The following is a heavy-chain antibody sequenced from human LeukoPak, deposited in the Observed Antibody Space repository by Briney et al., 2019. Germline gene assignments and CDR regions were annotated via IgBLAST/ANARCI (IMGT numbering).Heavy chain of an antibody. CDR1: GDSVSSNSAA. Sequence: SQTLSLTCAISGDSVSSNSAAWNWIRQSPSRGLEWLGRTYYRSKWYNDYAVSVKSRITINPDTSKNQFSLQLNSVTPEDTAVYYCARDGDTVTTDYYYYMDVWGKGTTVTVSS. CDR3: ARDGDTVTTDYYYYMDV. D-gene: IGHD4-11*01. CDR2: TYYRSKWYN. V-gene: IGHV6-1*01. J-gene: IGHJ6*03.